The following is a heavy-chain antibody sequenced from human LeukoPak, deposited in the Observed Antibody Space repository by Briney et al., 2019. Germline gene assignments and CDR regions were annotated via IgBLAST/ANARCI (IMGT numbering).Heavy chain of an antibody. CDR2: IYHSGST. V-gene: IGHV4-38-2*02. Sequence: PSETLSLTCTVSGYSISSGYYWGWIRPPPGKGLEWIGSIYHSGSTYYNPSLKSRVTISVDTSKNQFSLKLSSVTAADTAVYYCARAGIVATTNFDYWGQGTLVTVSS. D-gene: IGHD5-12*01. CDR3: ARAGIVATTNFDY. CDR1: GYSISSGYY. J-gene: IGHJ4*02.